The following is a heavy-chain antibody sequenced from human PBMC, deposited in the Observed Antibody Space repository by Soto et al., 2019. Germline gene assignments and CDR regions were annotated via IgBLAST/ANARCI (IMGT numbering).Heavy chain of an antibody. CDR3: AKDNAGYSSGSSFFDY. D-gene: IGHD6-25*01. V-gene: IGHV3-30*18. J-gene: IGHJ4*02. Sequence: QVQLVESGGGVVQPGTSLRLSCAASGFTFSDHGMHWVRQAPGKGLEWVAVISHDGSNQYYAESLKGRFTIARDNSKNTLSLQMSSLRAEDTAVYYCAKDNAGYSSGSSFFDYWGQGTLVTVSS. CDR1: GFTFSDHG. CDR2: ISHDGSNQ.